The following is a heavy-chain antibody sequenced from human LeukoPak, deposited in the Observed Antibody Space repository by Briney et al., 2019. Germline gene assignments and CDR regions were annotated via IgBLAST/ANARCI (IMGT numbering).Heavy chain of an antibody. CDR2: ISSGSTI. D-gene: IGHD3-22*01. CDR3: ARENDCYESSGYPTGRNWFDP. CDR1: GFTFSDYY. Sequence: PGGSLRLSCAASGFTFSDYYMSWIRQAPGKGLEWVSYISSGSTIYYADSVKGRFTISRDNAKNSLYLQMNSLRAEDTAVYYCARENDCYESSGYPTGRNWFDPWGQGTLVTVSS. V-gene: IGHV3-11*01. J-gene: IGHJ5*02.